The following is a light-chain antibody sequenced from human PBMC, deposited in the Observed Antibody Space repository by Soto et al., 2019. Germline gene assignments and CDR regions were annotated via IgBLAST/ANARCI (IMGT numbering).Light chain of an antibody. CDR3: SSSTSSSTRV. J-gene: IGLJ3*02. V-gene: IGLV2-14*01. Sequence: QSALTQPASVSGSPGQSITISCTGTSSDVGGYNYVSWYQHHPGKAPKLMIYEVSDRPSGVSNRFSGSKSGNTASLTISGLQADDEDYYYCSSSTSSSTRVFGGGTKLTVL. CDR1: SSDVGGYNY. CDR2: EVS.